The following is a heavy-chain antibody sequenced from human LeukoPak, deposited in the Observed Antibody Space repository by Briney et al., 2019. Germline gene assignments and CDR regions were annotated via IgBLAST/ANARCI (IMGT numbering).Heavy chain of an antibody. Sequence: SETLSLTCTVSGGSISSSSYYWGWIRQPPGKGLEWIGSIYYSGSTYYNPSLKSRVTMSVDTSKNQFSLKLKSVTAADTAVYYCARSLSWYEASLNYWGQGTLVTVSS. CDR2: IYYSGST. CDR3: ARSLSWYEASLNY. D-gene: IGHD6-13*01. CDR1: GGSISSSSYY. J-gene: IGHJ4*02. V-gene: IGHV4-39*07.